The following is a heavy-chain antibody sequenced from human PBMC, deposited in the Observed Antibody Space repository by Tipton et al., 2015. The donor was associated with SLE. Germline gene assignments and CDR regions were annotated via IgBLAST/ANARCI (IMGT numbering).Heavy chain of an antibody. CDR1: GFTFSLYW. V-gene: IGHV3-15*01. D-gene: IGHD3-3*01. J-gene: IGHJ4*02. Sequence: GSLRLSCSASGFTFSLYWMSWVRQAPGKGLEWVGHIKSKSDGGTADYAAPVKGRFTISRDDSKNTLFLEMDSLRTEDTALYYCTSEFSFFGVGYYFDYWGQGTLVTVSS. CDR3: TSEFSFFGVGYYFDY. CDR2: IKSKSDGGTA.